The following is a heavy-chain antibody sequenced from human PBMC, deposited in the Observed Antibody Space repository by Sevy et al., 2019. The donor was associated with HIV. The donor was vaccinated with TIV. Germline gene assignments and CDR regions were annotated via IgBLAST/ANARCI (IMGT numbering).Heavy chain of an antibody. J-gene: IGHJ3*02. CDR1: GGSISSSDNY. Sequence: SDTLSLTCTVSGGSISSSDNYWGWIRQPPGKGLDWIASSYHSGSTYYNPSLKSRVTISVDTSKNQFSLKLRSVTAADTAVYYCARRRVEDYYGSGTPPLVNGPFDIWGQGTMVTVSS. CDR3: ARRRVEDYYGSGTPPLVNGPFDI. V-gene: IGHV4-39*01. D-gene: IGHD3-10*01. CDR2: SYHSGST.